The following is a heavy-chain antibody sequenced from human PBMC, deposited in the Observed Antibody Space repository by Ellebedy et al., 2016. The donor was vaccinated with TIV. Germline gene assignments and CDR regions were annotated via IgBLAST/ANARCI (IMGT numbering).Heavy chain of an antibody. CDR3: ARDSGSTLDY. D-gene: IGHD2-2*01. CDR1: GFTFRSYW. V-gene: IGHV3-7*03. CDR2: IILDATEK. Sequence: PGGSLRPSCAASGFTFRSYWMAWVRQAPGKGLEWVANIILDATEKYYVDSVRGRFTISRDNAESSLYLEMNSLRPEDTAVYYCARDSGSTLDYWGLGTLVTVSS. J-gene: IGHJ4*02.